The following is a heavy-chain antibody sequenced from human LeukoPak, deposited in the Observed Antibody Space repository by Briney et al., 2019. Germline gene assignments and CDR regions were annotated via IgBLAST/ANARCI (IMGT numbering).Heavy chain of an antibody. J-gene: IGHJ4*02. CDR1: GFTFSSYG. Sequence: GGSLRLSCAASGFTFSSYGMNWVRQAPGKGLEWVAVIWYDGSNKYYADSVEGRFTISRDNSKNTLYLQMNSLRAEDTAVYYCARERDIVVVPAAILRYWGQGTLVTVSS. D-gene: IGHD2-2*01. CDR2: IWYDGSNK. CDR3: ARERDIVVVPAAILRY. V-gene: IGHV3-33*01.